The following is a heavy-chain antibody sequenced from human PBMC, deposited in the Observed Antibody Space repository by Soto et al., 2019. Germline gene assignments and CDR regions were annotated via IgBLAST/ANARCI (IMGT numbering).Heavy chain of an antibody. CDR1: GYTFTSYA. V-gene: IGHV1-3*01. Sequence: ASVKVSCKASGYTFTSYAMHWVRQAPGQRLEWMGWINAGNGNTKYSQKFQGRVTITRDTSASTAYMELSSLRSEDTAVYYCARASACPNEPYYDSSGYPPSYNWFDPWGQGTLVTVSS. D-gene: IGHD3-22*01. CDR2: INAGNGNT. CDR3: ARASACPNEPYYDSSGYPPSYNWFDP. J-gene: IGHJ5*02.